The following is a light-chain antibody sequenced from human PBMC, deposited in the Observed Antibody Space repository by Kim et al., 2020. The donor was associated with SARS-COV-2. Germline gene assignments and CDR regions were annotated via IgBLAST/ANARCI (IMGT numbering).Light chain of an antibody. Sequence: SVSRGQTASITCSGDKLGDKYACWYQQKPGQSPVLVIYQDSKRPSGIHERFSGSNSGNTATLTISGTQAMDEADYYCQAWDSSTVVFGGGTQLTVL. CDR1: KLGDKY. CDR3: QAWDSSTVV. J-gene: IGLJ2*01. V-gene: IGLV3-1*01. CDR2: QDS.